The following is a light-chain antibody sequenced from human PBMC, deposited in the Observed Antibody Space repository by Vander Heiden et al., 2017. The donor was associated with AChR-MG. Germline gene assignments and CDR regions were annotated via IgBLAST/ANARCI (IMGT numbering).Light chain of an antibody. CDR2: GAS. CDR3: QYRNNWPPYT. J-gene: IGKJ2*01. Sequence: EVVLTQSPATLSVSPGDSATLSCRASQRISNSLAWYQQKPGQAPRLLIYGASKRATGIPARFRGSGSGTDFNLTVSSLEPEDFAVYDCQYRNNWPPYTFGPGSKLEVK. V-gene: IGKV3-11*01. CDR1: QRISNS.